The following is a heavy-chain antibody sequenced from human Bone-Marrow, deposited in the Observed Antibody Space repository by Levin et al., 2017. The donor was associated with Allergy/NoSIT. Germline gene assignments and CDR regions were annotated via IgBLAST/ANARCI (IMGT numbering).Heavy chain of an antibody. V-gene: IGHV3-53*01. Sequence: QAGGSLRLSCAASGFSVSTNYMSWVRQAPGKGLEWVSFIYGITNTDYADSVKGRFTISRDNSKNTLYLQMNSLRAEDTAVYYCARELSYGDYVLGYWGQGTLVTVSS. CDR1: GFSVSTNY. D-gene: IGHD4-17*01. CDR3: ARELSYGDYVLGY. CDR2: IYGITNT. J-gene: IGHJ4*02.